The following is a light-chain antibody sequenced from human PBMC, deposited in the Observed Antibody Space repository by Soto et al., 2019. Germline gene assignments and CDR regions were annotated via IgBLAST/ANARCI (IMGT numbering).Light chain of an antibody. V-gene: IGLV7-43*01. J-gene: IGLJ2*01. Sequence: QTVVTQEPSLTVSPGGTVTLTCASSTGAVTSGYYPNWFQQKPGQAPRALIYSTTDKYSWTPARFSGSLLGVKAALTLSGVQPEDEADYYCLLYYGGAVVFGGGTKVTVL. CDR2: STT. CDR1: TGAVTSGYY. CDR3: LLYYGGAVV.